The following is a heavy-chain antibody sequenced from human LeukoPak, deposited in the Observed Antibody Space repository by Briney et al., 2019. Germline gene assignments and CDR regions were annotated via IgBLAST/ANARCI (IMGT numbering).Heavy chain of an antibody. CDR3: ANSILNGYVCGDYDYYYYGMDV. D-gene: IGHD4-17*01. V-gene: IGHV3-23*01. Sequence: GGSLRLSCAASGFTFSSYAMSWVRQAPGKGLEWVSAISGSGGSTYYADSVKGRFTISRVNSKNTLYLQMNSLRAEDTAVSYCANSILNGYVCGDYDYYYYGMDVWGQGTTVTVSS. J-gene: IGHJ6*02. CDR2: ISGSGGST. CDR1: GFTFSSYA.